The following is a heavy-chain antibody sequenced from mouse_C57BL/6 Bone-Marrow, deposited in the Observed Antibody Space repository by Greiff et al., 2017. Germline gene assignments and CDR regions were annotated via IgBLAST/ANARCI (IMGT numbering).Heavy chain of an antibody. CDR2: ISNGGGST. J-gene: IGHJ4*01. V-gene: IGHV5-12*01. Sequence: EVKLMESGGGLVQPGASLKLSCAASGFTFSDYYMHWVSQTPEKRLAWVADISNGGGSTYYPDTVKGRFTISRDNAKITLYLQMSRLDSVDTAMYYCARNDYWGQGTSVTVSS. CDR1: GFTFSDYY. CDR3: ARNDY.